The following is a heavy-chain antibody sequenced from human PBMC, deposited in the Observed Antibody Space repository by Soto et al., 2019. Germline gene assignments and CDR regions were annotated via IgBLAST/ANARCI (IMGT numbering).Heavy chain of an antibody. CDR2: IYYDGNNK. J-gene: IGHJ5*02. V-gene: IGHV3-33*01. D-gene: IGHD2-15*01. CDR3: ARDGCSGSNCLNWFDP. Sequence: GGSLRLSCAASGFTSSGYAMHWVRQAPGKGLEWVAIIYYDGNNKYYADSVKGRFTISRDNSKNMLYLQMNSLRAEDTAVYYCARDGCSGSNCLNWFDPWGQGT. CDR1: GFTSSGYA.